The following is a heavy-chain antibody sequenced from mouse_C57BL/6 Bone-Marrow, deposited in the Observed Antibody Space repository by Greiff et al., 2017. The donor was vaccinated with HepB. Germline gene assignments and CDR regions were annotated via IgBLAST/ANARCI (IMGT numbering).Heavy chain of an antibody. V-gene: IGHV1-69*01. CDR3: ARGGYYFRDYAMDY. CDR2: IDPSDSYT. CDR1: GYTFTSYW. J-gene: IGHJ4*01. Sequence: QVQLKQPGAELVMPGASVKLSCKASGYTFTSYWMHWVKQRPGQGLEWIGEIDPSDSYTNYNQKFKGKSTLTVDKSSSTAYMQLSSLTSEDSAVYYCARGGYYFRDYAMDYWGQGTSVTVSS. D-gene: IGHD1-1*01.